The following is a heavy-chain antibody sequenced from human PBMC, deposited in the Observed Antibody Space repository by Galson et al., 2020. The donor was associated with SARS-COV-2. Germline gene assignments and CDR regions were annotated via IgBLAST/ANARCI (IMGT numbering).Heavy chain of an antibody. CDR3: ARGVRGLRVWFGEYTYYYGMDV. V-gene: IGHV4-61*02. CDR2: IYTSGST. Sequence: SETLSLTCTVSGGSISSGSYYWSWIRQPAGKGLEWIGRIYTSGSTHYNPSLKSRVTISVDTSKNQFSLKLSSVTAADTAVYYCARGVRGLRVWFGEYTYYYGMDVWGQGTTVTVSS. D-gene: IGHD3-10*01. CDR1: GGSISSGSYY. J-gene: IGHJ6*02.